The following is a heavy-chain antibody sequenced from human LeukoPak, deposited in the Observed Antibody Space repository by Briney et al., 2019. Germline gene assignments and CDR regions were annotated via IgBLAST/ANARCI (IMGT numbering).Heavy chain of an antibody. CDR3: AKDGSDYYDSSGYYYFDD. CDR2: ISTRGGGI. Sequence: QPGGSLRLSCAASGFMFSNNALSWVRQAPGKGLEWVSGISTRGGGIYYAESVKGRFTISRDNSKNTLYLQMKGLRAEDTAVYYCAKDGSDYYDSSGYYYFDDWGQGTLVTVSS. D-gene: IGHD3-22*01. CDR1: GFMFSNNA. V-gene: IGHV3-23*01. J-gene: IGHJ4*02.